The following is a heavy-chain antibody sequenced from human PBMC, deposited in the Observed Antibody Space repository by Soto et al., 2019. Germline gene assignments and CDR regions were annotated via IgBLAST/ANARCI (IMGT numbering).Heavy chain of an antibody. CDR1: GYRFTNYW. CDR3: AGGGVRGVITRTRDYYGMDV. Sequence: GESLKISCKGSGYRFTNYWIGWVRQMPGKGLEWMGLIYPGDSDTRYSPSFQGQVTISADKSISTAYLQWSSLKASDTAMYYCAGGGVRGVITRTRDYYGMDVWGQGTTVTVSS. CDR2: IYPGDSDT. D-gene: IGHD3-10*01. J-gene: IGHJ6*02. V-gene: IGHV5-51*01.